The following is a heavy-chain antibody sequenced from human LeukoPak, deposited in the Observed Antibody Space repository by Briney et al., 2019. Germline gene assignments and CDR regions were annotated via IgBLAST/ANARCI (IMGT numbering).Heavy chain of an antibody. Sequence: GGSLRLSCAASGFTFDDYGMHWVRQAPGKGLEWVSGINWSGGSIGYADSVKGRFTISRDNAKNSLYLHMSSLRAEDTALYYCVKDSYSRRTGWFDPWGQGTLVTVSS. CDR1: GFTFDDYG. V-gene: IGHV3-9*01. CDR3: VKDSYSRRTGWFDP. J-gene: IGHJ5*02. CDR2: INWSGGSI. D-gene: IGHD2-15*01.